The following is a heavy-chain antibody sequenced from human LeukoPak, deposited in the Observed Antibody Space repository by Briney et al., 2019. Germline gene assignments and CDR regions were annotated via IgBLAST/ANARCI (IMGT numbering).Heavy chain of an antibody. D-gene: IGHD3-22*01. V-gene: IGHV1-69*13. Sequence: ASVKVSCKASGGTFSRYGISWVRQAPGQGLEWMGGIIPLFGTPKYAQKFQGRVTITADESTSTAYMELSSLRSEDTAVYYCARYYYDSSGYYSGGAFDIWGQGTMVTVSS. CDR3: ARYYYDSSGYYSGGAFDI. J-gene: IGHJ3*02. CDR1: GGTFSRYG. CDR2: IIPLFGTP.